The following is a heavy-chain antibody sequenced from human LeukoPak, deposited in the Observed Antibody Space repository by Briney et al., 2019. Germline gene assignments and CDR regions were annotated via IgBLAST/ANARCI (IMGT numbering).Heavy chain of an antibody. CDR1: GGTFSSYA. V-gene: IGHV1-69*01. Sequence: ASVKVSCKASGGTFSSYAISWVRQAPGQGLEWMGGIIPIFGTANYAQKFQGRVTITADESTSTAYMELSSLRSEDTAVYYCAKAFYYYGSGSYDYWGQGTLVTVSS. J-gene: IGHJ4*02. CDR3: AKAFYYYGSGSYDY. D-gene: IGHD3-10*01. CDR2: IIPIFGTA.